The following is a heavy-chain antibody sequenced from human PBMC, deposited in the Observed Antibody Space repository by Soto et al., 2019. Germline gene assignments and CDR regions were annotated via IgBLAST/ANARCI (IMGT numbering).Heavy chain of an antibody. CDR2: VYPGDSDT. D-gene: IGHD3-3*01. J-gene: IGHJ6*02. CDR3: ARRIQDDSGSSPYYYAFDV. CDR1: GYTFSKYW. Sequence: GESLKISCQASGYTFSKYWIAWVRQMPGKGLEYVGIVYPGDSDTRYSPSFQGQVTSSVDTSTSTAYMQWNSLKASDSAMYYCARRIQDDSGSSPYYYAFDVWGRGTTVTVSS. V-gene: IGHV5-51*01.